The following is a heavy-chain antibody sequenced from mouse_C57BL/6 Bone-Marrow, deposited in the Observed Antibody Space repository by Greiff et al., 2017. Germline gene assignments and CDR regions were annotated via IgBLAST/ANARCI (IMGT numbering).Heavy chain of an antibody. V-gene: IGHV1-77*01. CDR3: ARGDPIYYDYDGGGNKAMDY. CDR1: GYTFTDYY. CDR2: IGPGSGST. D-gene: IGHD2-4*01. J-gene: IGHJ4*01. Sequence: QVQLQQSGAELVKPGASVKISCKASGYTFTDYYINWVKQRPGQGLEWIGKIGPGSGSTYYNEKFKGKATLTADKSSSTAYMQLSSLTSEDSAVYFCARGDPIYYDYDGGGNKAMDYWGQGTSGTVSS.